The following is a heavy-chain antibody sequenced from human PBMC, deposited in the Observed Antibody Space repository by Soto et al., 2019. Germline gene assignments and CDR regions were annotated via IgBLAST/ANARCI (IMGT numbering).Heavy chain of an antibody. Sequence: PGGSLRLSCAASGFTFNSYAMHWVRQAPGQGLEWVAVISFNGIDTYYADSVKGRVTISRDNAKNTLYLQMNSLRAEDTAVYYCARERKAARNWFDPWGQGTLVTVSS. V-gene: IGHV3-30*04. D-gene: IGHD6-6*01. J-gene: IGHJ5*02. CDR3: ARERKAARNWFDP. CDR1: GFTFNSYA. CDR2: ISFNGIDT.